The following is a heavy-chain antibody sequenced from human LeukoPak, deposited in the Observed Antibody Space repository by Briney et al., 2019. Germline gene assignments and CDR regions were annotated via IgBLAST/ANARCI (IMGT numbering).Heavy chain of an antibody. CDR2: VRNDGSNE. V-gene: IGHV3-30*02. Sequence: GGSLRLSCAASGFVLSDYGMHWVRQAPGKGLEWVALVRNDGSNEYYVGSVKGRFTISRDKSKNTLYLQMNSLRVEDTAVYSCAKESDSGYHSEGPRNWGLGTLVTVSS. J-gene: IGHJ4*02. CDR1: GFVLSDYG. D-gene: IGHD5-12*01. CDR3: AKESDSGYHSEGPRN.